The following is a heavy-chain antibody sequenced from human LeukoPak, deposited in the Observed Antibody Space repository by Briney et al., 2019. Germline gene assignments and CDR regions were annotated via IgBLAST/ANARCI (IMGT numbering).Heavy chain of an antibody. CDR3: ARVRGSGEGDI. Sequence: GGSLRLFCAASGFTISNYWMHWVRQGPGKGLGLVSCIISDGSSTTYADSVKGRFTISRDNAKNSLYLQMNSLRDEDTAVYYCARVRGSGEGDIWGQGILVTVSS. CDR1: GFTISNYW. CDR2: IISDGSST. V-gene: IGHV3-74*01. J-gene: IGHJ3*02. D-gene: IGHD3-10*01.